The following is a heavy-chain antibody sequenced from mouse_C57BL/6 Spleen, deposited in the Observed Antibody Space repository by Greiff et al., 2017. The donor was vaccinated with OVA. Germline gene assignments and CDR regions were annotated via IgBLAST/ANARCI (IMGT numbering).Heavy chain of an antibody. CDR2: IHPNSGST. D-gene: IGHD2-5*01. CDR3: ARAYYSNIFDY. CDR1: GYTFTSYW. Sequence: QVQLQQPGAELVKPGASVKLSCKASGYTFTSYWMHWVKQRPGQGLEWIGMIHPNSGSTNYNEKFKSKATLTVDKSSSTAYMRLSSLTSEDSAVYYCARAYYSNIFDYWGQGTTLTVSS. V-gene: IGHV1-64*01. J-gene: IGHJ2*01.